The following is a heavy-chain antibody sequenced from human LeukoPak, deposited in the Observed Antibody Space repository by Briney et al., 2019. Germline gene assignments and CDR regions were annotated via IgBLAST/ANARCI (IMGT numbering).Heavy chain of an antibody. D-gene: IGHD3-22*01. CDR3: ARSRSRYDSSGYRVYYFDY. J-gene: IGHJ4*02. V-gene: IGHV4-59*01. Sequence: SETLSLTCTVSGGSISSYYWSWIRQPPGKGLEWIGYIYYSGSTNYNPSLKSRVTISVDTSKNQFSPKLSSVTAADTAVYYCARSRSRYDSSGYRVYYFDYWGQGTLVTVSS. CDR1: GGSISSYY. CDR2: IYYSGST.